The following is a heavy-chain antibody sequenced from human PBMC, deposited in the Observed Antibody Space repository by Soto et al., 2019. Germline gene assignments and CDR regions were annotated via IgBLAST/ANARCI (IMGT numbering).Heavy chain of an antibody. Sequence: PSETLSLTCTVSGDSITSSSYYWGWIRQPPGKGLEWIGSIYYSGSTYYNPSLNSQVTISVDTSKNRFSLKLNSVTAADTAVYYCARHSPSGNAWYPEYWGQGTLVNVSS. CDR3: ARHSPSGNAWYPEY. CDR2: IYYSGST. J-gene: IGHJ4*02. D-gene: IGHD5-12*01. CDR1: GDSITSSSYY. V-gene: IGHV4-39*01.